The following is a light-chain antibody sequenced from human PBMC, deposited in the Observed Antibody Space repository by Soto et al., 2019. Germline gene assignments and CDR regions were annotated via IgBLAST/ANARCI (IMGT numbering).Light chain of an antibody. Sequence: QTVVAQEPSLTVSLGGTVTLTCASSTGAVTSGYYANWFQQKPGQAPRALISSTSNKHSWTPARFSGSLLGGKAALTLSGVQPEDEAEYYCLLFYRDAWVFGGGTKLTVL. J-gene: IGLJ3*02. V-gene: IGLV7-43*01. CDR3: LLFYRDAWV. CDR2: STS. CDR1: TGAVTSGYY.